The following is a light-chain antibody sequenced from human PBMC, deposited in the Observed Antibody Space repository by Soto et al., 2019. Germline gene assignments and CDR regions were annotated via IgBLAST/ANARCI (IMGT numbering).Light chain of an antibody. CDR3: SSFAGSPVV. Sequence: QSVLTQPPSVSAAPGQKVTISCSGSSSNIGNNYVSWYQQHPGKVPKLMIYEVSKRPSGVPDRFSGSKSGNTASLTVSGLQAEDEADYYCSSFAGSPVVFGGGTKLTVL. J-gene: IGLJ2*01. V-gene: IGLV2-8*01. CDR1: SSNIGNNY. CDR2: EVS.